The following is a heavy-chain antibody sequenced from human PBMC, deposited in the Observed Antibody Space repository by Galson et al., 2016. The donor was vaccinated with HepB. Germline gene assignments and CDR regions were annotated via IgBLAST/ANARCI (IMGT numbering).Heavy chain of an antibody. CDR2: IKQDGSEK. J-gene: IGHJ4*02. CDR3: ARDTRRVLVDY. Sequence: SLRLSCAASGFTFSSYWMSWVRQAPGKGLEWVANIKQDGSEKYYVDSVNGRFTISRDNAKNSLYLQMNSLRAEDTAVYYCARDTRRVLVDYWGQGTLVTVSA. D-gene: IGHD3-3*02. CDR1: GFTFSSYW. V-gene: IGHV3-7*03.